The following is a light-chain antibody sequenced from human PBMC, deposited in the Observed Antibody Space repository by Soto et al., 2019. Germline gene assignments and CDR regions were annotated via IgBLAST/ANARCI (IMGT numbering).Light chain of an antibody. CDR2: DAS. V-gene: IGKV1-33*01. Sequence: DIQMTQSPSSLSASVGDRVTITCQASQNINNYLNWYQQKPGRAPKLLIYDASNLEAGVPSRFRGSGSGTYFTFTISRLEHEVIATYYRQHYETLPTFGQGTRLEIK. CDR3: QHYETLPT. J-gene: IGKJ5*01. CDR1: QNINNY.